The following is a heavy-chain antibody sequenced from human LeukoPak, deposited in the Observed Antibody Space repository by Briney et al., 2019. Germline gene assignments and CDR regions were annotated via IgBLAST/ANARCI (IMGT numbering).Heavy chain of an antibody. CDR1: GGSFSGYY. V-gene: IGHV3-23*01. CDR2: ISGSGGST. CDR3: AEGGSYGPDYYYYGMDV. J-gene: IGHJ6*02. D-gene: IGHD1-26*01. Sequence: ETLSLTCAVYGGSFSGYYWSWVRQAPGKGLEWVSAISGSGGSTYYADSVKGRFTISRDNSKNTLYLQMNSLRAEDTAVYYCAEGGSYGPDYYYYGMDVWGQGTTVTVSS.